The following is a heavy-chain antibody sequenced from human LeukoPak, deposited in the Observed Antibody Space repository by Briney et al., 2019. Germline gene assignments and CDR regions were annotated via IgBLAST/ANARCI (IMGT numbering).Heavy chain of an antibody. Sequence: GGSPRLSCAASGVTFSGDAMSGVRQTPREGLGWGSAICGRGGSTYYAHSVKGRFTISRDNSKNTLYLQMNSLRAEDTAVFCCGRGGSVRVIVIDYWGEGTLVTVSS. CDR1: GVTFSGDA. J-gene: IGHJ4*02. V-gene: IGHV3-23*01. D-gene: IGHD3-16*02. CDR2: ICGRGGST. CDR3: GRGGSVRVIVIDY.